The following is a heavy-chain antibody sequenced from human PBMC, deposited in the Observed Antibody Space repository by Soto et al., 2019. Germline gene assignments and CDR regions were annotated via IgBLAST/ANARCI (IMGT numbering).Heavy chain of an antibody. V-gene: IGHV6-1*01. CDR2: TYYRSKWYN. CDR3: ARDKVSIAAAGTSWFDP. J-gene: IGHJ5*02. Sequence: SQTLSLTCVISGDSVSSNSAAWNWIRQSPSRGLEWLGRTYYRSKWYNDYAVSVKSRITINPDTSKNQFSLQLNSVTPEDTAVYYCARDKVSIAAAGTSWFDPWGQGTLVTVSS. D-gene: IGHD6-13*01. CDR1: GDSVSSNSAA.